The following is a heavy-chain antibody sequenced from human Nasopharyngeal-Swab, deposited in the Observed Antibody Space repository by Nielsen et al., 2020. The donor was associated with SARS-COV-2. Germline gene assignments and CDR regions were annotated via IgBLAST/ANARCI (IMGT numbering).Heavy chain of an antibody. CDR3: ARWPHYYDSSGYYPREMDV. CDR2: ITSGGGYK. CDR1: GFTFSRYT. D-gene: IGHD3-22*01. V-gene: IGHV3-21*01. J-gene: IGHJ6*02. Sequence: GGSLRLSCAASGFTFSRYTMNWVRQAPGKGLEWVSFITSGGGYKNYADSVKGRFTISRDNAKNSLYLQMNSLRAEDTAVYYCARWPHYYDSSGYYPREMDVWGQGTTVTVSS.